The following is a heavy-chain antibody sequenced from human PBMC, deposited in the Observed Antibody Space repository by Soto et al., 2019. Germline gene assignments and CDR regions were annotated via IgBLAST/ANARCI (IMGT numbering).Heavy chain of an antibody. V-gene: IGHV3-30*18. CDR2: ISYDGSNK. CDR1: GFTFSSYG. Sequence: PGGSLRLSCAASGFTFSSYGMHWVRPAPGKRLEWVAVISYDGSNKYYADSVKGRFTISRDNSKNTLYLQMNSLRAEDTAVYYCAKGRYCSGGSCYSSYFDYWGQGTLVTVSS. CDR3: AKGRYCSGGSCYSSYFDY. J-gene: IGHJ4*02. D-gene: IGHD2-15*01.